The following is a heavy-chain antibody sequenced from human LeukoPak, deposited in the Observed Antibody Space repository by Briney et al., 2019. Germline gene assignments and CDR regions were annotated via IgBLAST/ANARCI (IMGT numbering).Heavy chain of an antibody. Sequence: PSETLSLTCTVSGGSISSYYWSWIRQPPGKGLEWIGYIYYSGSTNYNPSLKSRVTISVDTSKNQFSLKLSSVTAADTAVYYCAREGSGYPGAEYFQHWGQGTLVTVSS. V-gene: IGHV4-59*01. CDR2: IYYSGST. J-gene: IGHJ1*01. CDR1: GGSISSYY. D-gene: IGHD3-22*01. CDR3: AREGSGYPGAEYFQH.